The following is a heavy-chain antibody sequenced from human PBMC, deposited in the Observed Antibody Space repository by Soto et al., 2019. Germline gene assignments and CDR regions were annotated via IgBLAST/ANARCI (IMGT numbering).Heavy chain of an antibody. J-gene: IGHJ6*02. CDR3: ARSGDIVATISHYYYYGMDV. D-gene: IGHD5-12*01. CDR2: IYYSGST. V-gene: IGHV4-61*01. CDR1: GGSVSSGSYY. Sequence: SETLSLTCTVSGGSVSSGSYYWSWIRQPPGKGLEWIGYIYYSGSTNYNPSLKSRVTISVDTSKNQFSLKLSSVTAADTAVYYCARSGDIVATISHYYYYGMDVWGQGTTVTVSS.